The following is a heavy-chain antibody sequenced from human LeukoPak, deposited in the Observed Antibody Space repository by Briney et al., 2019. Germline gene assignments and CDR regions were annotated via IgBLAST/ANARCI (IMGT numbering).Heavy chain of an antibody. V-gene: IGHV1-24*01. Sequence: ASVKVSCKVSGITLNDLSIQWVRQAPGKGLEWMGGFDPEDGETIYAPKFQARVTMTQDTYEDTAYMELSSLRSEDTAVYYCATDGIPGATTALDYWGQGTLVTVSS. CDR2: FDPEDGET. CDR1: GITLNDLS. D-gene: IGHD1-26*01. J-gene: IGHJ4*02. CDR3: ATDGIPGATTALDY.